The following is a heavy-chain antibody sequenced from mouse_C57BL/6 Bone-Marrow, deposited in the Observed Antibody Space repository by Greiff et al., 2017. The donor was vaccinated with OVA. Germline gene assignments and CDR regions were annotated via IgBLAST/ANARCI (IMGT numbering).Heavy chain of an antibody. CDR3: TLITTRYFDV. Sequence: VQLQQSGAELVRPGASVKLSCTASGFNIKDDYMHWVKQRPEQGLEWIGWIDPENGDTEYASKFQGKATITADQSSNTAYLQLSSLTSEDTAVYYCTLITTRYFDVWGTGTTVTVSS. D-gene: IGHD2-4*01. J-gene: IGHJ1*03. V-gene: IGHV14-4*01. CDR1: GFNIKDDY. CDR2: IDPENGDT.